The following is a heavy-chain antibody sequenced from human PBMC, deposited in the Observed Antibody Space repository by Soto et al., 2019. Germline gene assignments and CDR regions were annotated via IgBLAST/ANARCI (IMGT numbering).Heavy chain of an antibody. D-gene: IGHD6-19*01. J-gene: IGHJ4*02. CDR1: GFTFSNAW. V-gene: IGHV3-15*01. CDR2: IKSKTDGGTT. Sequence: GGSLRLSCAASGFTFSNAWMSWVRQAPGKGLEWVGRIKSKTDGGTTDYDAPVKGRFTISRDDSKNTLYLQMNSLKTEDTAVYYCTTEQSVAGIGIDYWGQGTLVTVSS. CDR3: TTEQSVAGIGIDY.